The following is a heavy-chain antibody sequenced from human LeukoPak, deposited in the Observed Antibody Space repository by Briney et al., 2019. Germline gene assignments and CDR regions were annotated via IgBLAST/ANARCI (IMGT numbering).Heavy chain of an antibody. Sequence: GGSLRLSCAASGFTFSNYAMTWVRQAPGKGLEWVSSISSSSSYIYYADSVKGRFTISRDNAKNSLYLQMNSLRAEDTAVYYCARDRAFLPPVDYWGQGTLVTVSS. CDR3: ARDRAFLPPVDY. J-gene: IGHJ4*02. CDR2: ISSSSSYI. CDR1: GFTFSNYA. D-gene: IGHD2/OR15-2a*01. V-gene: IGHV3-21*01.